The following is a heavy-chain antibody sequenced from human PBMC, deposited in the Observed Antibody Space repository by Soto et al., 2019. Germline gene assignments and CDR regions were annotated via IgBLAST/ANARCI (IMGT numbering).Heavy chain of an antibody. V-gene: IGHV4-31*03. J-gene: IGHJ4*02. D-gene: IGHD6-25*01. CDR3: ARLNSGWHQTFDS. CDR1: GGSISSVGYF. CDR2: ISYSGST. Sequence: QVQLESSGPGLVKPSQTLSLTCTVSGGSISSVGYFWTWIRQHPAKGLEWIGHISYSGSTYFIPSLRSRLSMSVDTSKYQFSLNLTSVTVADTALYYCARLNSGWHQTFDSWGQGTLVNVSS.